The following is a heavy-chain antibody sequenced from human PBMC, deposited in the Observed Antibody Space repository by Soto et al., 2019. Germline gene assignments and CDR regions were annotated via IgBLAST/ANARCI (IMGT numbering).Heavy chain of an antibody. CDR1: EFTFSSYW. Sequence: PGGSLRLSCAASEFTFSSYWMAWVRQAPGQGLEWVANIKQDGSDKNYLDSVKGRFTISRDNAKNSLFLQMNSLRPEDTAVYYCARDVGGALDYWGHGTLVTVS. CDR3: ARDVGGALDY. D-gene: IGHD3-3*02. J-gene: IGHJ4*01. V-gene: IGHV3-7*01. CDR2: IKQDGSDK.